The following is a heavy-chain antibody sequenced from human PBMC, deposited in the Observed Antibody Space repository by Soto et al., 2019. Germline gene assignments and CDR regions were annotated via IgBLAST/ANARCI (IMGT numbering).Heavy chain of an antibody. V-gene: IGHV3-30-3*01. J-gene: IGHJ4*02. Sequence: GGSLRLSCAASGFTFSSYAMHWVRQAPGKGLEWVAVISYDGSNKYYADSVKGRFTISRDNSKNTLSLQMNSLRAEDTAVYYCAKDRVDYWGQGTLVTVSS. CDR2: ISYDGSNK. CDR3: AKDRVDY. CDR1: GFTFSSYA.